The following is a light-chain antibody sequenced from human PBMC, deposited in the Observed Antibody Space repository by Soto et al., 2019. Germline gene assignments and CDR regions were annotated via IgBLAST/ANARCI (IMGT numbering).Light chain of an antibody. CDR1: QSINNY. Sequence: DIQMTQSPSSLSASVGDRITITCRASQSINNYLNWYQQKPGRAPNLLIYAASSLRSGVPSRFSGSGSGTDFTLTISSLQPEDFATYYCKQTYSTPPITFGQGTRLDIK. CDR2: AAS. CDR3: KQTYSTPPIT. V-gene: IGKV1-39*01. J-gene: IGKJ5*01.